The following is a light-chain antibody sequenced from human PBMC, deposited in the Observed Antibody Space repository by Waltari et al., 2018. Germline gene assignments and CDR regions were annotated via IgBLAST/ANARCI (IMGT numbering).Light chain of an antibody. V-gene: IGKV1-5*03. J-gene: IGKJ1*01. Sequence: DVQMTQSPSTLSASVGDRVTITCRASQSVSSWLAWYQQKPGKAPKLLIYSASSLESGVPSRFSGSGSGTEFTLTISSLQPDDVATYYCQQYNYNSRTFVQGTKVDIK. CDR1: QSVSSW. CDR2: SAS. CDR3: QQYNYNSRT.